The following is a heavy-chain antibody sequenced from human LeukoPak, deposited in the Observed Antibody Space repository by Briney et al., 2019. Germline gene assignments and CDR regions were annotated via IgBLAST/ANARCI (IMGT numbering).Heavy chain of an antibody. J-gene: IGHJ4*02. V-gene: IGHV3-30*18. CDR3: AKDFAPIAVAGTGGDY. Sequence: GGSLRLSCAASGFTSSSYGMHWVRQAPGKGLEWVAVISYDGSNKYYADSAKGRFTISRDNSKNTLYLQMNSLRAEDTAVYYCAKDFAPIAVAGTGGDYWGQGTLVTVSS. D-gene: IGHD6-19*01. CDR1: GFTSSSYG. CDR2: ISYDGSNK.